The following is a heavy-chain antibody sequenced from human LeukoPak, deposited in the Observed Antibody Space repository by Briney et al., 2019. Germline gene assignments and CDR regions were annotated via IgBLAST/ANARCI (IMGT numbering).Heavy chain of an antibody. CDR3: ARGRSKDYYYMDV. CDR1: GFTFSSNY. Sequence: GGSLRLSCAASGFTFSSNYMSWVRQAPGKGLEWVSVIYSGGSTYYADSVKGRFTISRDNSKNTLYLQMNSLRAEDTAVYYCARGRSKDYYYMDVWGKGTTVTVSS. V-gene: IGHV3-53*01. J-gene: IGHJ6*03. CDR2: IYSGGST.